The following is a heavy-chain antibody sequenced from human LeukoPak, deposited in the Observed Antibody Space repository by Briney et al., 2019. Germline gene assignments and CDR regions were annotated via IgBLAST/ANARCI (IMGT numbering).Heavy chain of an antibody. D-gene: IGHD3-3*01. CDR2: IYTSGST. Sequence: PSETLSLTCTVSGGSNSSYYWSWIRQPAGKGLEWIGRIYTSGSTNYNPSLKSRVTMSVDTSKKQFSLKLHSVTPADTAVYYCAKVATFGVVEYYFDYWGQGTLVTVSS. CDR1: GGSNSSYY. V-gene: IGHV4-4*07. J-gene: IGHJ4*02. CDR3: AKVATFGVVEYYFDY.